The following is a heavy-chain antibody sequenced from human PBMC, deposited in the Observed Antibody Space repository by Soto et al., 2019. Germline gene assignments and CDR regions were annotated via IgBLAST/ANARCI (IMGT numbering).Heavy chain of an antibody. Sequence: SETLSLTCTISGGSISSGPYSWGWIRQPPGEGLEWIGTFYYSESTYYNPSLEGRVTISVDTSKNQFSLKVSSVTVADTAVYYCARLGGYCSSTSCYGFYGMDVWGQGTTVTVSS. CDR3: ARLGGYCSSTSCYGFYGMDV. CDR1: GGSISSGPYS. J-gene: IGHJ6*02. D-gene: IGHD2-2*01. V-gene: IGHV4-39*01. CDR2: FYYSEST.